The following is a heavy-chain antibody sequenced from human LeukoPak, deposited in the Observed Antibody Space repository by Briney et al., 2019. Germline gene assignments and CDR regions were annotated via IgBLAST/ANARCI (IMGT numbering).Heavy chain of an antibody. CDR2: IIPVFGTA. V-gene: IGHV1-69*05. CDR3: ATQWPITPLPTTLGPSDI. CDR1: GYTSTRYS. D-gene: IGHD5-24*01. Sequence: GASVKVSCKASGYTSTRYSMNWVRQAPGQGLEWMGGIIPVFGTANHAEHLLTRLMITTDDSTTTAYMDLSSLTSEDTAVYYCATQWPITPLPTTLGPSDIWGQGTMVTVSS. J-gene: IGHJ3*02.